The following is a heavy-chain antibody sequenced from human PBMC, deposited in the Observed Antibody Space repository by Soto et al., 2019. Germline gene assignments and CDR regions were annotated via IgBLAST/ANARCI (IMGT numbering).Heavy chain of an antibody. Sequence: ASVKVSCKASGYTLTGYYMHWVRQAPGQGLEWMGWINPNSGGTNYAQKFQGRVTMTRDTSISTAYMELSRLRSDDTAVYYCARDPVAVAGTYYYYYYGMDVWGQGTTVTVSS. CDR1: GYTLTGYY. CDR2: INPNSGGT. D-gene: IGHD6-19*01. V-gene: IGHV1-2*02. J-gene: IGHJ6*02. CDR3: ARDPVAVAGTYYYYYYGMDV.